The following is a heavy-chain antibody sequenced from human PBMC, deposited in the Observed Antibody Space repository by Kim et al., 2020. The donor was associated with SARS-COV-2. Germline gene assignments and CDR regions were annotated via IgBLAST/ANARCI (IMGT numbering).Heavy chain of an antibody. V-gene: IGHV3-33*01. CDR2: NN. Sequence: NNYYADSVKGRFTISRDNSKNTLYLQMNSLRAEDTAVYYCNYILTDGLDYWGQGTLVTVSS. D-gene: IGHD3-9*01. CDR3: NYILTDGLDY. J-gene: IGHJ4*02.